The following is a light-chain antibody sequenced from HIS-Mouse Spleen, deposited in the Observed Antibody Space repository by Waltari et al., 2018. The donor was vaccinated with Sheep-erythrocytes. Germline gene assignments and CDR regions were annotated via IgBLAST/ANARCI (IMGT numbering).Light chain of an antibody. CDR3: CSYAGSYNHV. CDR1: SSDVGGYNY. J-gene: IGLJ1*01. Sequence: QSALTQPRSVSGSPGQSVTISCTGTSSDVGGYNYVSWYQQHPGKAPKLMIYDVSKRPSRVPDRFSGSQSGNTASLTISELQAEDEADYYCCSYAGSYNHVFATGTKVTVL. V-gene: IGLV2-11*01. CDR2: DVS.